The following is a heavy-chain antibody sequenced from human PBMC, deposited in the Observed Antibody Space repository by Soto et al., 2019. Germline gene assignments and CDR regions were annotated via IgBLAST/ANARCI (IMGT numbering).Heavy chain of an antibody. D-gene: IGHD6-19*01. CDR2: INWNSGKV. CDR1: GFKFEDYA. J-gene: IGHJ4*02. Sequence: EMQLVESGGCLVPPGRSLRLSCAGFGFKFEDYAMHWVRQVPGKGLEWVSYINWNSGKVKYADSVKGRFTISRDNAKNSLYLHMTSLKSEDTALYYCAKAGCSDANCHFWALESWGQGTLVSVSS. V-gene: IGHV3-9*01. CDR3: AKAGCSDANCHFWALES.